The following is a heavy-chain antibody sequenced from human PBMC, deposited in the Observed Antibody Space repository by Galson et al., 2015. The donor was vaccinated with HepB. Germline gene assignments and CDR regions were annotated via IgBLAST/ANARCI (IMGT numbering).Heavy chain of an antibody. D-gene: IGHD3-10*01. CDR3: ASPPLDYYGSGSYYLGARFDY. J-gene: IGHJ4*02. CDR1: GFTFSSYW. CDR2: IKQDGSEK. Sequence: SLRLSCAASGFTFSSYWMSWVRQAPGKGLEWVANIKQDGSEKYYVDSVKGRFTISRDNAKNSLYLQMNSLRAEDTAVYYCASPPLDYYGSGSYYLGARFDYWGQGTLVTVSS. V-gene: IGHV3-7*03.